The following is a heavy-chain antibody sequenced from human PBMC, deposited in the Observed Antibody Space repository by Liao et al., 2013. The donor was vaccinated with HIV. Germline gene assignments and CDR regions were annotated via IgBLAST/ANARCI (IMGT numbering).Heavy chain of an antibody. CDR2: SITMGTP. CDR1: GDSISSGRYY. J-gene: IGHJ3*02. D-gene: IGHD4-17*01. Sequence: QVQLQESGPGLVKPSQTLSLSCTVSGDSISSGRYYWSWIRQPPGKGLDGSGTSITMGTPRQPVPQXSSYDISRHVQESVLLKLRSVTAXDTAMYYCARATTLTTSGYDAFDIWGQGTMVTVSS. CDR3: ARATTLTTSGYDAFDI. V-gene: IGHV4-30-4*08.